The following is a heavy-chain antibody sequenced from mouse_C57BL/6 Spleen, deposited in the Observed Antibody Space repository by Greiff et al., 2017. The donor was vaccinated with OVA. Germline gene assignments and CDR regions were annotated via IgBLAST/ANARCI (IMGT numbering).Heavy chain of an antibody. CDR1: GYTFTSYW. CDR2: IDPNSGGT. J-gene: IGHJ1*03. CDR3: ARWRGNSPNWYFDV. D-gene: IGHD2-1*01. Sequence: QVQLQQPGAELVKPGASVKLSCKASGYTFTSYWMHWVKQRPGRGLEWIGRIDPNSGGTKYNEKFKSKATLTADKHSSTAYMQLSSLTSEESAVYYCARWRGNSPNWYFDVWGTGTTVTVSS. V-gene: IGHV1-72*01.